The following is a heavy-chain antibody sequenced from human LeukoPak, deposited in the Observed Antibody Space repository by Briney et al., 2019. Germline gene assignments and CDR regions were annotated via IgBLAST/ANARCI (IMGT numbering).Heavy chain of an antibody. CDR2: INSDGSWT. J-gene: IGHJ4*02. CDR1: GNYW. Sequence: PGGSLRLSCVASGNYWMHWVRQAPGKGLVWVSHINSDGSWTSYADSVKGRFTISKDNAKNTVYLQMNSLRAEDTAVYYCAKDPRITIFGVVIKPKYYFDYWGQGTLVTVSS. D-gene: IGHD3-3*01. V-gene: IGHV3-74*01. CDR3: AKDPRITIFGVVIKPKYYFDY.